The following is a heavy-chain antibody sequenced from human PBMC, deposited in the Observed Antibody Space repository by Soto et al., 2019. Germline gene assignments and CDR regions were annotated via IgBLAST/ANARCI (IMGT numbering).Heavy chain of an antibody. CDR1: GFTFSSYW. D-gene: IGHD3-22*01. CDR3: ARDLPDYDSSGTDL. Sequence: SGFTFSSYWMSWVRQAPGKGLEWVANIKQDGSEKYYVDSVKGRFTISRDNAKNSLYLQMNSLRAEDTAVYYCARDLPDYDSSGTDLWGQGTLVTLSS. V-gene: IGHV3-7*01. J-gene: IGHJ5*02. CDR2: IKQDGSEK.